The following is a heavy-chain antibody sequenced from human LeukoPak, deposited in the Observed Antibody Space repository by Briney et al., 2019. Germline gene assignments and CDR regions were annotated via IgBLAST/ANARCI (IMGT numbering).Heavy chain of an antibody. CDR1: GGSISSGGYY. CDR3: ARVLLGGDAFDI. Sequence: SETLSPTCTVSGGSISSGGYYWSWIRQPPGKGLEWIGYIYHSGSTYYNPSLKSRVTISVDKSKNQFSLKLNSVTAADTAVYYCARVLLGGDAFDIWGQGTMVTVSS. J-gene: IGHJ3*02. CDR2: IYHSGST. V-gene: IGHV4-30-2*02. D-gene: IGHD3-10*01.